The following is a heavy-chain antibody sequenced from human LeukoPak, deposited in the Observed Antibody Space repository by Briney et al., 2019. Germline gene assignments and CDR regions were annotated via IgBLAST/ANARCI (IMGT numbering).Heavy chain of an antibody. V-gene: IGHV4-34*01. J-gene: IGHJ5*02. CDR1: GGSFSGYY. D-gene: IGHD6-19*01. CDR3: ARGGIAVAGGPNWFDH. CDR2: INHSGST. Sequence: PSETLSLTCASYGGSFSGYYWSWIRQPPGKGLEWIGEINHSGSTNYNPSLKSRVTISVDTSKNQFSLKLSSVTAADTAVYYCARGGIAVAGGPNWFDHWGQGTLVTVSS.